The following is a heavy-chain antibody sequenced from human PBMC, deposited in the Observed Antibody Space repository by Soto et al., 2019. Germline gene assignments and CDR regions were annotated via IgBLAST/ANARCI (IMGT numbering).Heavy chain of an antibody. CDR3: ERDLDYYDSSGYRSRGPFFDY. V-gene: IGHV4-4*02. CDR1: GGSISSSNW. Sequence: SETLSLTCAVSGGSISSSNWWSWVRQPPGKGLEWIGEIYHSGSTNYNPSLKSRVTISVDKSKNQFSLKLSSVTAADTAVYYCERDLDYYDSSGYRSRGPFFDYWGQGTLVTVSS. CDR2: IYHSGST. D-gene: IGHD3-22*01. J-gene: IGHJ4*02.